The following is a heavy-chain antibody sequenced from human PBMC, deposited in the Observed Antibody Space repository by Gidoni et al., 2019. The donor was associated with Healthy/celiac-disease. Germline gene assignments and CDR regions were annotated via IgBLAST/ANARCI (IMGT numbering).Heavy chain of an antibody. V-gene: IGHV1-18*01. CDR1: GYTFTSYG. Sequence: QVQLVQSGAEVKKPGASVKVSCKASGYTFTSYGIRWVRQAPGQGLEWMGWISAYNGNTNYAQKLQGRVTMTTDTSTSTAYMELRSLRSDDTAVYYCARDRGIAARQSYYYYGMDVWGQGTTVTVSS. J-gene: IGHJ6*02. CDR3: ARDRGIAARQSYYYYGMDV. D-gene: IGHD6-6*01. CDR2: ISAYNGNT.